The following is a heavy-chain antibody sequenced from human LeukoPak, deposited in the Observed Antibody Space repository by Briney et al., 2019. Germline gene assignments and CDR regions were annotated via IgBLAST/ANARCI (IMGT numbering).Heavy chain of an antibody. CDR2: IGSSGTTI. J-gene: IGHJ4*02. Sequence: GGSLRLSCAASGFTFSSYSMNWVRQAPGKGLEWISYIGSSGTTIYYGDSVKGRFTISRDNSKNTLYLQMNSLRAEDTAVYYCARVRGASSSSWYFDYWGQGTLVTVSS. CDR1: GFTFSSYS. V-gene: IGHV3-48*01. D-gene: IGHD6-13*01. CDR3: ARVRGASSSSWYFDY.